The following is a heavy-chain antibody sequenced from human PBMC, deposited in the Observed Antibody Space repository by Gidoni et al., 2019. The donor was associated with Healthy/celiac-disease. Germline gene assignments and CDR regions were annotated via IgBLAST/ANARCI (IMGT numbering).Heavy chain of an antibody. V-gene: IGHV3-9*01. Sequence: EVQLVESGGGLVQPGRSLRLSCAASGFTFDDYAMHWVRQAPGKGLGWVSGISWNSGSIGYADSVKGRFTISRDNAKNSLYLQMNSLRAEDTALYYCAKANVGGWELLRDFWYFDLWGRGTLVTVSS. CDR2: ISWNSGSI. D-gene: IGHD1-26*01. CDR1: GFTFDDYA. CDR3: AKANVGGWELLRDFWYFDL. J-gene: IGHJ2*01.